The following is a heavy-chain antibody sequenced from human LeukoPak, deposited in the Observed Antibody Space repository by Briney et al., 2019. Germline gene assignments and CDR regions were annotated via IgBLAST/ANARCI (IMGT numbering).Heavy chain of an antibody. CDR3: ARGTGNYYYYYMDV. J-gene: IGHJ6*03. D-gene: IGHD1-1*01. CDR1: GGSISSYY. Sequence: SETLSLTCTVSGGSISSYYWSWIRQPAGKGLEWIGRIYTSGSTNYNPSLKSRVTMSVGTSKNQFSLKLSSVTAADTAVYYCARGTGNYYYYYMDVWGKGTTVTVSS. V-gene: IGHV4-4*07. CDR2: IYTSGST.